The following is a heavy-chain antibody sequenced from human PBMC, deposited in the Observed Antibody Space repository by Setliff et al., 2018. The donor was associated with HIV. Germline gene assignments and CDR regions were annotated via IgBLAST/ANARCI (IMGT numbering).Heavy chain of an antibody. CDR2: ISASGST. Sequence: NPSETLSLTCTVSGGSISTGVYYWSWLRQPADKALEWIGRISASGSTNYNPSLESRVTLSIDTSNNQFSLKLTSVTAADPAVYYCARVYSRSWFFFDHWGQGILVTVSS. CDR3: ARVYSRSWFFFDH. D-gene: IGHD6-13*01. J-gene: IGHJ4*02. CDR1: GGSISTGVYY. V-gene: IGHV4-61*02.